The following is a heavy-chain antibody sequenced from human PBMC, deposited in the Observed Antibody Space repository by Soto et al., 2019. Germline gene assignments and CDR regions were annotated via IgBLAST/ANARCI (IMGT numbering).Heavy chain of an antibody. D-gene: IGHD3-10*01. CDR2: TNPDSGDT. Sequence: QEQLVQSGAEVKKPGASVKVSCKASGYSFNAYYMHWVRQAPGQGLEWMGWTNPDSGDTNFAAKFQGRVTMTRDTSINTAYMELSRLRSDDTAVYYCARGDFYNSGQSQFWGQGSLVTVSS. J-gene: IGHJ4*02. V-gene: IGHV1-2*02. CDR1: GYSFNAYY. CDR3: ARGDFYNSGQSQF.